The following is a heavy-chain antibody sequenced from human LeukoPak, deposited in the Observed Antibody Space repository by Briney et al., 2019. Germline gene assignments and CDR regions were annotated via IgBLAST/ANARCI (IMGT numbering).Heavy chain of an antibody. J-gene: IGHJ3*02. CDR2: ISYNGINE. CDR1: GFSFSDYN. Sequence: GRSLRLSCAASGFSFSDYNMHWVRQAPGKGLEWMAVISYNGINEYYADSVKGRFTISRDNAKNSLYLQMNSLRAEDTALYYCAKDIAMIVVSGAFDIWGQGTMVTVSS. V-gene: IGHV3-30*18. D-gene: IGHD3-22*01. CDR3: AKDIAMIVVSGAFDI.